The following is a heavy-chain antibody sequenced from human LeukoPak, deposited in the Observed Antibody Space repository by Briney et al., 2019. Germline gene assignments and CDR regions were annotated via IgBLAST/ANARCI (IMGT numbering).Heavy chain of an antibody. J-gene: IGHJ4*02. CDR3: ARDLSAWDDSSGYSDY. CDR2: IKQDGSEK. V-gene: IGHV3-7*01. D-gene: IGHD3-22*01. Sequence: GGSLRLSCAASGFTFSSYWMSWVRQAPGKGLEWVANIKQDGSEKYYVDSVKGRFTISRDNSKNTLYLQMNSLRAEDTAVYYCARDLSAWDDSSGYSDYWGQGTLVTVSS. CDR1: GFTFSSYW.